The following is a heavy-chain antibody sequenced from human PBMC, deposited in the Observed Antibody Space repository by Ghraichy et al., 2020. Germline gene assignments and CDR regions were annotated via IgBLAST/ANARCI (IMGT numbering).Heavy chain of an antibody. V-gene: IGHV3-23*01. CDR1: GFTFSIYA. CDR2: ISDSGGST. J-gene: IGHJ4*02. D-gene: IGHD5-24*01. Sequence: GSLRLSCAASGFTFSIYAMNWVRQAPGKGLEWVSGISDSGGSTYYADSVKGRFTISRDNSKNTLYLQMNSLRAEDTAVYYCSKDRYTFGPITEFDYWGQGTLVTVSS. CDR3: SKDRYTFGPITEFDY.